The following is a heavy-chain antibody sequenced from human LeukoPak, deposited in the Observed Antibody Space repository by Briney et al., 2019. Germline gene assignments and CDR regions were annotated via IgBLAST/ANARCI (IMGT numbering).Heavy chain of an antibody. CDR1: GFTVSSNY. D-gene: IGHD3-22*01. Sequence: PGGSLRLSCAASGFTVSSNYMNWVRQAPGKGLEWVSIIYSGGSTYYADSVKDRFTISRDNSKNTLYLQMNSLRAEDTAMYYCARGYFDSSGEFDYWGQGTLVTVSS. CDR3: ARGYFDSSGEFDY. V-gene: IGHV3-66*01. J-gene: IGHJ4*02. CDR2: IYSGGST.